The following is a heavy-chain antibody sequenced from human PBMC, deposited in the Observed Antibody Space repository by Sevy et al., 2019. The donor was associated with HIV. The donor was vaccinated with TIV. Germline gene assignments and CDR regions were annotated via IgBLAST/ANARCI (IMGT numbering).Heavy chain of an antibody. CDR2: ISAYNGNT. CDR3: ARSAAYSYGYSYYYYGMDV. V-gene: IGHV1-18*01. D-gene: IGHD5-18*01. J-gene: IGHJ6*02. Sequence: ASVKVSCKASGYTFTSYGISWVRQAPGQGLEWMGWISAYNGNTNYAQKLQGRVTMTTDTSTSTAYMELRSLRPDDTAVYYCARSAAYSYGYSYYYYGMDVWGQGTTVTVSS. CDR1: GYTFTSYG.